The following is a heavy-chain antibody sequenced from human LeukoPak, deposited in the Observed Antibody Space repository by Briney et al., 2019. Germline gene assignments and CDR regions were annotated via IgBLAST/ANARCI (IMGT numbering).Heavy chain of an antibody. J-gene: IGHJ4*02. V-gene: IGHV4-4*07. Sequence: SETLSLXCTVSGDSISKYYWSWSRQPAGKSLQWIGRIDDSGSTTYNSFLKGRVAMSVDTAKNQFSLNVTSVTAADTALYYCVSVSCSGRSCFSDSWGQGTLVTVSS. D-gene: IGHD2-15*01. CDR3: VSVSCSGRSCFSDS. CDR2: IDDSGST. CDR1: GDSISKYY.